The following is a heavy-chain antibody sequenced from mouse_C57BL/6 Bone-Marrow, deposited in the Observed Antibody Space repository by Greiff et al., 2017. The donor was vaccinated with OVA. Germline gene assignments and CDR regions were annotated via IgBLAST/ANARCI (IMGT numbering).Heavy chain of an antibody. CDR3: ARGGWLLRGGYFDV. J-gene: IGHJ1*03. CDR2: INPGSGGT. Sequence: VQLQQSGAELVRPGTSVKVSCKASGYAFTNYLIEWVKQRPGQGLEWIGVINPGSGGTNYNEKFKGKATLTADKSSSTAYMQLSSLTSEDSAVYFWARGGWLLRGGYFDVWGTGTTVTVSS. CDR1: GYAFTNYL. V-gene: IGHV1-54*01. D-gene: IGHD2-3*01.